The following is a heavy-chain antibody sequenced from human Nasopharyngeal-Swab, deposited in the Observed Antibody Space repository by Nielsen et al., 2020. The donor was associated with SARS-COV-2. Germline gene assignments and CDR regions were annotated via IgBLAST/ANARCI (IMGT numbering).Heavy chain of an antibody. J-gene: IGHJ5*02. D-gene: IGHD3-3*01. Sequence: SETLSLTCTVSGYSISSGYYWGWIRQPPGKGLEWIGNIYHSGSTFYNPSLKSRVTISVDTSKNQFSLKLSSVTAADTAVYYCARARDRVTFFGVVRDWFDPWGQGTLVTVSS. CDR3: ARARDRVTFFGVVRDWFDP. CDR1: GYSISSGYY. CDR2: IYHSGST. V-gene: IGHV4-38-2*02.